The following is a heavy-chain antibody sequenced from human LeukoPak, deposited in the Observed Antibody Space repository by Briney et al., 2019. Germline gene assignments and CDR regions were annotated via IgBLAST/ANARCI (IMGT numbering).Heavy chain of an antibody. J-gene: IGHJ1*01. V-gene: IGHV1-2*02. D-gene: IGHD3-22*01. CDR2: INPNSGGT. CDR3: ARVWAYHDSSGYLEYFHE. Sequence: ASVKVSCKASGYTFTGYYLHWVRQAPGQGLEWMGWINPNSGGTNFALKFQGRVTLTRDTSINTAYMELSSLRSDETAVYYCARVWAYHDSSGYLEYFHEWGQGTLVTVSS. CDR1: GYTFTGYY.